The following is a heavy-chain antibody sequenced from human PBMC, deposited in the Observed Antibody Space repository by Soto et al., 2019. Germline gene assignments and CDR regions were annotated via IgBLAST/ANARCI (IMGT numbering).Heavy chain of an antibody. D-gene: IGHD6-13*01. CDR2: INHSGST. J-gene: IGHJ4*02. Sequence: QVQLQQWGAGLLKPSETLSLTCAVYGGSFSGYYWSWIRQPPGKGLEWIGEINHSGSTNYNPALKIRATISVDTSKNQFSRKLSSVTAADTAVYYCASGLIAAAPNWGQGTLVTVSS. V-gene: IGHV4-34*01. CDR1: GGSFSGYY. CDR3: ASGLIAAAPN.